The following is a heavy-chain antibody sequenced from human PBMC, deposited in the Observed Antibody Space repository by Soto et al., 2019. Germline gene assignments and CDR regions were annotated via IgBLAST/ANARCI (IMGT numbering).Heavy chain of an antibody. CDR2: IYYSGST. Sequence: SETLSLTCTVSGGSISSYYWSWIRQPPGKGLEWIGCIYYSGSTNYNPSLKSRVTISVDTSKNQFSLKLSSVTTADTAVYYCARVGYKRTPYILFNWLDPWGQGTLVTVSS. D-gene: IGHD3-9*01. V-gene: IGHV4-59*01. J-gene: IGHJ5*02. CDR1: GGSISSYY. CDR3: ARVGYKRTPYILFNWLDP.